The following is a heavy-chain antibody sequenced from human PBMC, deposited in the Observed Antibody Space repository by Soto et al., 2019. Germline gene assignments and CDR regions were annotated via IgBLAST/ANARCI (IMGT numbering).Heavy chain of an antibody. CDR3: ARVDIVLMVYAGGIDY. V-gene: IGHV3-48*03. D-gene: IGHD2-8*01. CDR1: GFTFSSYE. Sequence: PGGSLRLSCAASGFTFSSYEMNWVRQAPGKGLEWVSYISSSGSTIYYADSVKGRFTISRDNAKNSLYLQMNSLRAEDTAVYYCARVDIVLMVYAGGIDYWGQGTLVTVSS. J-gene: IGHJ4*02. CDR2: ISSSGSTI.